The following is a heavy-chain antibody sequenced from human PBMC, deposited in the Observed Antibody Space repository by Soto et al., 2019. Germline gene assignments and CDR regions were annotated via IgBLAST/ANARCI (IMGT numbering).Heavy chain of an antibody. D-gene: IGHD2-8*01. J-gene: IGHJ4*02. Sequence: GGSLRLSCAASGFTFSSYALSWVRQAPGKGLEWVSGISATGASTYYADSVKGRFTISRDNSQNTLFLQMNSLRADDTALYFCAKDLHANGWYYFAFWGQGTLVTVSS. CDR1: GFTFSSYA. CDR2: ISATGAST. V-gene: IGHV3-23*01. CDR3: AKDLHANGWYYFAF.